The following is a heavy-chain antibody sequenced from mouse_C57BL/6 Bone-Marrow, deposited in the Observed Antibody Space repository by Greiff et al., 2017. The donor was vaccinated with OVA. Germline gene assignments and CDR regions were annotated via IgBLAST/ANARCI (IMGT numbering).Heavy chain of an antibody. CDR1: GYAFTNYL. CDR2: INPGSGGT. D-gene: IGHD4-1*01. Sequence: QVHVKQSGAELVRPGTSVKVSCKASGYAFTNYLIEWVKQRPGQGLEWIGVINPGSGGTNYTEKFKGKATLTADKSSSTAYMQLSSLTSEDSAVYVCARNWDHYWYFDVGGTGTTVTVSS. CDR3: ARNWDHYWYFDV. J-gene: IGHJ1*03. V-gene: IGHV1-54*01.